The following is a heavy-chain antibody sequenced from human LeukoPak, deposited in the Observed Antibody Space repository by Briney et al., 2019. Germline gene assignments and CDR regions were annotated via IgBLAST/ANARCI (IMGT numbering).Heavy chain of an antibody. V-gene: IGHV1-2*02. J-gene: IGHJ4*02. Sequence: ASVKVSCKASGYTFTGYYMHWVRQAPGQGLEWMGWINPNSGGTNYAQKFQGRVTMTRDTSISTAYMELSRLRSDDTAVYYCARGDTIFGVVIGDFDYWGQGTLVTVSS. CDR3: ARGDTIFGVVIGDFDY. D-gene: IGHD3-3*01. CDR2: INPNSGGT. CDR1: GYTFTGYY.